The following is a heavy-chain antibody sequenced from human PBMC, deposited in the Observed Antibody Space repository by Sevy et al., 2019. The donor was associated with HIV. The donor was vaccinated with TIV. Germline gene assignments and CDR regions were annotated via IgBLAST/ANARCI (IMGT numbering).Heavy chain of an antibody. V-gene: IGHV3-7*03. J-gene: IGHJ4*02. CDR3: FGGTN. CDR1: GLTLSNYW. CDR2: IKKAGSQK. D-gene: IGHD1-1*01. Sequence: GGSLRISCTASGLTLSNYWMHWVRQAPGKGLEWVASIKKAGSQKAYVDSVKGGFMTSRDNAKRSVYLQMNSLRDEDAAVYYCFGGTNWGQGTLVTVSS.